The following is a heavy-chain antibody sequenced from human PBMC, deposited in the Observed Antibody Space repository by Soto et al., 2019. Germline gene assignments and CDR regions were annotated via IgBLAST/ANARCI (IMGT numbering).Heavy chain of an antibody. CDR3: ARMRRGGVFDY. CDR2: INPSDGST. V-gene: IGHV1-46*01. D-gene: IGHD6-25*01. J-gene: IGHJ4*02. Sequence: QVQLVQSGAEVKKPGASVKVSCKASGYTFTSYSMHWLRQAPGQGLEWMAIINPSDGSTTYAQKFQGRVTVTRDTSTSTVHMEVSSLRADDTAVYYCARMRRGGVFDYWGQGTLVTVSS. CDR1: GYTFTSYS.